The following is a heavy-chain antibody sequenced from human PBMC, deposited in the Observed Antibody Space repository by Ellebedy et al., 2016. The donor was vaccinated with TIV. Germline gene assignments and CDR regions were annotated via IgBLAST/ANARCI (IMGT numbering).Heavy chain of an antibody. CDR2: ISHSGSI. D-gene: IGHD3-10*01. Sequence: MPSETLSLTCAVSGGSINSGTWWNWVRQPPGKRLEWIAEISHSGSINHNPSLKSRVTLSVDTSKNQISLKLGSVTAADTAVYYCARSSGWYFFDYWGQGTLVTVSS. CDR1: GGSINSGTW. CDR3: ARSSGWYFFDY. J-gene: IGHJ4*02. V-gene: IGHV4-4*02.